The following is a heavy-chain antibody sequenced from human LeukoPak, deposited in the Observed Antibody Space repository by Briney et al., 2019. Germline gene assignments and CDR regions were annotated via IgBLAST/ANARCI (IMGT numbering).Heavy chain of an antibody. CDR3: VRIHGSSGYYYFDY. Sequence: SETLSLTCSVSGDSMSHYYWSWIRQPPGKGLEWIGYIYYSGSTNYNPSLKSRVTISVDTSKNQFSLRLSSVTAADTAVYYCVRIHGSSGYYYFDYWGQGTLVTVSS. CDR2: IYYSGST. V-gene: IGHV4-59*08. D-gene: IGHD3-22*01. J-gene: IGHJ4*02. CDR1: GDSMSHYY.